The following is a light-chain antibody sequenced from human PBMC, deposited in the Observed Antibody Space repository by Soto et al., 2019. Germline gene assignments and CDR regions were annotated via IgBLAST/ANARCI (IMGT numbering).Light chain of an antibody. CDR2: GVT. Sequence: QSALTQPASVSGSPGQSITISCSGSGSYIGAYNYVSWYQQHPGKAPKLLIRGVTRRPSGVSSRFSASKSAYTASLTISGLQAEDEANYYCSSFTTSYFYVFGPGTKVTVL. J-gene: IGLJ1*01. CDR3: SSFTTSYFYV. CDR1: GSYIGAYNY. V-gene: IGLV2-14*01.